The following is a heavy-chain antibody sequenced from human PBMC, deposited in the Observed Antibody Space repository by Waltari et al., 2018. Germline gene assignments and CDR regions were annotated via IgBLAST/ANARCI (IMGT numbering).Heavy chain of an antibody. CDR1: GFTFSSYG. CDR3: ARDGLISSSYRHRHFDY. D-gene: IGHD6-13*01. V-gene: IGHV3-33*01. CDR2: IWYDGSNK. Sequence: QVQLVESGGGVVQPGRSLRLSCAASGFTFSSYGMHWVRQAPGKGLEWVAVIWYDGSNKYYADSVKGRFTISRDNSKNTLYLQMNSLRAEDTAVYYCARDGLISSSYRHRHFDYWGQGTLVTVSS. J-gene: IGHJ4*02.